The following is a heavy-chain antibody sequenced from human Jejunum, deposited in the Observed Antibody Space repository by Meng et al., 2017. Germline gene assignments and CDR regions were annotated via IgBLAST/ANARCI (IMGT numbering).Heavy chain of an antibody. CDR1: GFTFSSYA. CDR2: ISCDGSQI. CDR3: TRGDYSASFFCRPIDW. D-gene: IGHD4/OR15-4a*01. Sequence: GESLKISCAASGFTFSSYALHWVRRAPGRGLEWVTVISCDGSQISYADSVKGRFTISRDNSMNTLYLQMNSLRPEDTAMYYCTRGDYSASFFCRPIDWWGQGTLVTVSS. V-gene: IGHV3-30*04. J-gene: IGHJ4*02.